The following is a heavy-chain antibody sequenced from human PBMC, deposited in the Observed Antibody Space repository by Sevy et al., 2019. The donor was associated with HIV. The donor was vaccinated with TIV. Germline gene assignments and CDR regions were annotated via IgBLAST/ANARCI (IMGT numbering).Heavy chain of an antibody. CDR3: ARDYLARAIFGVVSGGFDP. J-gene: IGHJ5*02. CDR1: GGTFSSYA. CDR2: IIPIFGTA. V-gene: IGHV1-69*13. Sequence: ASVKVSCKASGGTFSSYAISWVRQAPGQGLEWMGGIIPIFGTANYAQKFQGRVTITADESTSTAYMELSSLRSEDTAVYYCARDYLARAIFGVVSGGFDPWGPGTLVTVSS. D-gene: IGHD3-3*01.